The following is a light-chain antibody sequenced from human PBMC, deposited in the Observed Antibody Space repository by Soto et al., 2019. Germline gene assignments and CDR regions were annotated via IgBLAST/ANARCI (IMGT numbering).Light chain of an antibody. CDR2: DVS. V-gene: IGLV2-11*01. Sequence: QSALTQPRSVSGSAGQSVTISCTGTSSDVGGYNYDSWYQQHPGKAPKLMIYDVSKRPSGVPDRFSGSKSGNTASLTISGLQAEDEADYYCCSYAGSYTFVVFGGGTKLTVL. J-gene: IGLJ2*01. CDR3: CSYAGSYTFVV. CDR1: SSDVGGYNY.